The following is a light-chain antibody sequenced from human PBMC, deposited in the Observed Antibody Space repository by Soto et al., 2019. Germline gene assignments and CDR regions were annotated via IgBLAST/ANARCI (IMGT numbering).Light chain of an antibody. Sequence: DMQLTQSPSTLSGSVGERVTLTCQASQTISSWLAWYQQKPGKAPKLLIYKASTLKSGVPSRFSGSGSGTEFTLTISSLQPDDFATYYCQQYNTYSTFGQGTRLEIK. CDR1: QTISSW. CDR3: QQYNTYST. V-gene: IGKV1-5*03. CDR2: KAS. J-gene: IGKJ5*01.